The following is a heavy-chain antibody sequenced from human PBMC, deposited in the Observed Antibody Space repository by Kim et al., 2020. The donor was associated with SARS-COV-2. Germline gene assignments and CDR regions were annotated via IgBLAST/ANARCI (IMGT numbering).Heavy chain of an antibody. J-gene: IGHJ1*01. Sequence: GGSLRLSCEASGFSLSNYWMSWVRQSPGKGLEWVASLRYEGSAKFYADSVKGRFTISRDSAQYSLFLHMSSLGAEDSALYYCARSISDTESPRIGIYF. V-gene: IGHV3-7*01. CDR3: ARSISDTESPRIGIYF. D-gene: IGHD5-18*01. CDR2: LRYEGSAK. CDR1: GFSLSNYW.